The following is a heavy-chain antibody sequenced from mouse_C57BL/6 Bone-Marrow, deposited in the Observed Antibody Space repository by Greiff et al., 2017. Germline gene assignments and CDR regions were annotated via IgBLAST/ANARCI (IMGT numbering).Heavy chain of an antibody. D-gene: IGHD2-3*01. J-gene: IGHJ1*03. Sequence: EVQVVESGGDLVKPGGSLKLSCAASGFTFSSYGMSWVRQTPDKRLEWVATISSGGSYTYYPDSVKGRFTISRDNAKNTLYLQMSSLKSEDTAMYYCARHDGYYDVWGTGTTVTVSS. CDR2: ISSGGSYT. CDR3: ARHDGYYDV. V-gene: IGHV5-6*01. CDR1: GFTFSSYG.